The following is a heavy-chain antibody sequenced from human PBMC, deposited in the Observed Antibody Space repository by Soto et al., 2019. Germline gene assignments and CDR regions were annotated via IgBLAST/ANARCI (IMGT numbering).Heavy chain of an antibody. V-gene: IGHV3-30*09. CDR3: ARGLQGFDY. Sequence: QVQLVESGGGVVQPGSSLRPSCRIPGSSLTWIRLTWARQAPVKGLEWVAVIQPDGVTKNNADSVQGRFVISGDNSKNTLYLEMDSLTPEDTAVYYCARGLQGFDYWGQGTLVTVSS. CDR2: IQPDGVTK. J-gene: IGHJ4*02. CDR1: GSSLTWIR.